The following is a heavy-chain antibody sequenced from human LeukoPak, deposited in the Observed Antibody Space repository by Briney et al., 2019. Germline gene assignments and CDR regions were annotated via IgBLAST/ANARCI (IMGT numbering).Heavy chain of an antibody. J-gene: IGHJ3*02. V-gene: IGHV4-4*07. CDR3: ARGHYYSSGPDAFDI. CDR2: IYISGTT. D-gene: IGHD1-26*01. Sequence: PSETLSLTCNVSDDSISSYYWNWIRQPAEKGLEWIGRIYISGTTNYNPSLKSRVTISINRPQSQFSLKLDSVTAADTAVYFCARGHYYSSGPDAFDIWSQGTKVTVSS. CDR1: DDSISSYY.